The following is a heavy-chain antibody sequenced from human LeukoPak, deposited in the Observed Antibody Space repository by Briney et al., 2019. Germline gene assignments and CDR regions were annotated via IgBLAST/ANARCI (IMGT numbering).Heavy chain of an antibody. CDR3: AQVSATYYYDSSGYYGN. V-gene: IGHV3-30*18. J-gene: IGHJ4*02. CDR2: ISYDGSNK. D-gene: IGHD3-22*01. CDR1: GFTFSSYG. Sequence: GRSLRLSCAASGFTFSSYGMHWVRQAPGKGLEWVAVISYDGSNKYYADSVKGRFTISRDNSKNTLYLQMNSLRAEDTAVYYCAQVSATYYYDSSGYYGNWGQGTLVTVSS.